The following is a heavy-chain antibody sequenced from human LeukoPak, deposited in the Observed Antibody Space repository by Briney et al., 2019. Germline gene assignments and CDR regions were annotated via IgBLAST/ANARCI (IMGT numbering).Heavy chain of an antibody. V-gene: IGHV3-66*02. D-gene: IGHD6-19*01. CDR1: GFTVSSNY. CDR2: IYSGGGT. J-gene: IGHJ4*02. Sequence: GGSLRLSCAASGFTVSSNYMSWVRQAPGKGLEWFSVIYSGGGTYYADSVKGRFTISRDNSKNTLYLQMNSLRAEDTAVYYCARDSKYSSGWYQGDYWGQGTLVTVSS. CDR3: ARDSKYSSGWYQGDY.